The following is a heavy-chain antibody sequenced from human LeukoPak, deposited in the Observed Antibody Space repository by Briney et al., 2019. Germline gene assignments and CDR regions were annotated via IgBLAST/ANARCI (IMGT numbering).Heavy chain of an antibody. V-gene: IGHV4-4*07. Sequence: SETLSLTCTVSGGPISSYYWSWIRQPAGKGLEWIGRIYTSGSTNYNPSLKSRVIMSVDTSKNQFSLKLSSVTAADTAVYYCARGGVYCGGDCCSGLSYWGQGTLVTVSS. CDR1: GGPISSYY. CDR2: IYTSGST. J-gene: IGHJ4*02. D-gene: IGHD2-21*02. CDR3: ARGGVYCGGDCCSGLSY.